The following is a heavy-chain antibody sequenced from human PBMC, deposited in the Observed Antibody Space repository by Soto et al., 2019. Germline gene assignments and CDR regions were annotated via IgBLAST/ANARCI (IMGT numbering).Heavy chain of an antibody. D-gene: IGHD5-12*01. CDR3: AGADCLVARPFDL. J-gene: IGHJ3*01. Sequence: EVQLVESGGGLVQPGGSLRLSCEASGFTFGDYAMRWVRTAPGKGLEWVSSITWSSDNIVYGDSVRGRFTISRDNVKNSLYLEMNSLRVEVNALYDCAGADCLVARPFDLWGQGTMVTVSS. CDR2: ITWSSDNI. V-gene: IGHV3-9*01. CDR1: GFTFGDYA.